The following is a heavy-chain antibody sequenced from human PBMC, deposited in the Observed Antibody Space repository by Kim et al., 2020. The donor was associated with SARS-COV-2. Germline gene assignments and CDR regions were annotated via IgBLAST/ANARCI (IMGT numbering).Heavy chain of an antibody. CDR2: GST. Sequence: GSTNYNPSLKSRVTISVDTSKSQFSLKLSSVTAADTAVYYCARGLFRPDYWGQGTLVTVSS. CDR3: ARGLFRPDY. J-gene: IGHJ4*02. V-gene: IGHV4-59*09. D-gene: IGHD3-10*01.